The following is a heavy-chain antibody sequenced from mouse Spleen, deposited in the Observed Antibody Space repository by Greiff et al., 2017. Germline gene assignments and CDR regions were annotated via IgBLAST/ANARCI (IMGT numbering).Heavy chain of an antibody. Sequence: VQPQQSGAELARPGASVKLSCKASGYTFTSYGISWVKQRTGQGLEWIGEIYPRSGNTYYNEKFKGKATLTADKSSSTAYMELRSLTSEDSAVYFCARERAYFDYWGQGTTLTVSS. CDR3: ARERAYFDY. J-gene: IGHJ2*01. V-gene: IGHV1-81*01. CDR2: IYPRSGNT. D-gene: IGHD3-3*01. CDR1: GYTFTSYG.